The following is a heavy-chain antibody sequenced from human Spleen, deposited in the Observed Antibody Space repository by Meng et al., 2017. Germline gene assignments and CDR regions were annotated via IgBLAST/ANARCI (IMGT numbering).Heavy chain of an antibody. CDR2: VDPEDGST. J-gene: IGHJ4*02. CDR1: GYSFSDSY. Sequence: EVPLVQSGAEVKKPGATVKISCKVSGYSFSDSYIHWVQQAPGKGLEWMGLVDPEDGSTFYAERFQGRVTITADTSTDIAYMALSSLTSGDTAVYSCALGATRYYFDYWGQGTLVTVSS. D-gene: IGHD3-3*01. CDR3: ALGATRYYFDY. V-gene: IGHV1-69-2*01.